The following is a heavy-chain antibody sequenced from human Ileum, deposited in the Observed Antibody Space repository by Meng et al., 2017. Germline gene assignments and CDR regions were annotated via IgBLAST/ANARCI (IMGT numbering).Heavy chain of an antibody. D-gene: IGHD6-13*01. J-gene: IGHJ4*02. CDR3: ARGTYTSNWYAY. Sequence: GESLKISCAASGFTFSDFLMAWVRQAPGKGLEWVASIKQDGREEYYVDSVKGRVTISRDNAKNSLSLQMNSLRVEDTAVYYCARGTYTSNWYAYWGQGTLVTVSS. V-gene: IGHV3-7*01. CDR2: IKQDGREE. CDR1: GFTFSDFL.